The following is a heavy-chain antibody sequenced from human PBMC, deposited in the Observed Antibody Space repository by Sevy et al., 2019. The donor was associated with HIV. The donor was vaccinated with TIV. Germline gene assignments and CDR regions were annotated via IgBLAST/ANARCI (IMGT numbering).Heavy chain of an antibody. CDR2: IYPDDSAT. CDR3: ARRSYDTNGYPQYFFDS. D-gene: IGHD3-22*01. V-gene: IGHV5-51*01. Sequence: GESLKISCRASGYRFSSYWIGWVRQMPGKGLQWMGIIYPDDSATRYSPSFQGQVIISADKSINTAYAQWSSLKASDTAMYFCARRSYDTNGYPQYFFDSWGQGTLVTVSS. J-gene: IGHJ4*02. CDR1: GYRFSSYW.